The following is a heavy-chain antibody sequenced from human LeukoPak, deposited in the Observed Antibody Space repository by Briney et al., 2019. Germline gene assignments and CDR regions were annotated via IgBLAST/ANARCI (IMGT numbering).Heavy chain of an antibody. CDR3: ARPTNTGWYSFDC. D-gene: IGHD6-19*01. Sequence: GESLKISCKASGYSFTSYWIGWVRQMPGKGLEWMAIIYPGDSDTRFSPSFQGQVTISADKSISTAYLQWHSLKASDTAIYFCARPTNTGWYSFDCWGQGTLVTVSS. CDR1: GYSFTSYW. CDR2: IYPGDSDT. V-gene: IGHV5-51*01. J-gene: IGHJ4*02.